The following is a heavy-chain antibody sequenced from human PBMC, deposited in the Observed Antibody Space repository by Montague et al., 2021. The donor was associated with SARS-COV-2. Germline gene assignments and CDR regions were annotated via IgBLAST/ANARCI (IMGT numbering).Heavy chain of an antibody. Sequence: SETLSLTCTVSGYSISGGYWCGWIQHPPGMRLGWIVVIYHSGSTYYHSSLNSLVTISVATSKNQFSLKLSSVTAADTAVYYCSVNSNYYYYYCMDVWGQGTTVTVSS. CDR2: IYHSGST. CDR3: SVNSNYYYYYCMDV. CDR1: GYSISGGYW. V-gene: IGHV4-38-2*02. D-gene: IGHD4-11*01. J-gene: IGHJ6*02.